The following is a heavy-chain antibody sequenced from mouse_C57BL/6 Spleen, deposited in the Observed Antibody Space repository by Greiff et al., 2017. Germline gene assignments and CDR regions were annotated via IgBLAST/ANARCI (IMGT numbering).Heavy chain of an antibody. D-gene: IGHD1-1*01. Sequence: EVKLMESGGGLVQPGGSLSLSCAASGFTFTDYYMSWVRQPPGKALEWLGFIRNKANGYTTEYSAYVKGRLTVSRDNSQSILYLQMNALRAEDSATYYCAGPYYCGSSYGWYFDVWGTGTTGTVSS. CDR3: AGPYYCGSSYGWYFDV. CDR1: GFTFTDYY. CDR2: IRNKANGYTT. J-gene: IGHJ1*03. V-gene: IGHV7-3*01.